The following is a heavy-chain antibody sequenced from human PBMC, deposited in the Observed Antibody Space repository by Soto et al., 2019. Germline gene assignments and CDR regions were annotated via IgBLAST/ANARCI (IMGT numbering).Heavy chain of an antibody. D-gene: IGHD5-12*01. V-gene: IGHV4-30-4*01. CDR3: AIGMATTKDNFDY. CDR1: GGSISSCYYY. J-gene: IGHJ4*02. Sequence: PSETLSLTCTVSGGSISSCYYYWSWIRQPPGKGLEWIGYIYYSGSTYYNPSLKSRVTISVGTSKNQFSLKLSSVTAADTAVYYCAIGMATTKDNFDYWGQGTLVTVSS. CDR2: IYYSGST.